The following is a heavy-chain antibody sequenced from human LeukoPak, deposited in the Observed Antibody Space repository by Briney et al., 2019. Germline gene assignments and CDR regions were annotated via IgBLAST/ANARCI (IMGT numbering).Heavy chain of an antibody. J-gene: IGHJ4*02. CDR3: ARGSGFGV. Sequence: GGSLRLSCAASVFTVSTYCMHCLRQVPGKGLVRVSGISSDGATTHYADSVKGRFTISRDNAKNTLYLQMNSLRVEDTAVYYCARGSGFGVWGQGTLVTVSS. CDR2: ISSDGATT. D-gene: IGHD3-9*01. CDR1: VFTVSTYC. V-gene: IGHV3-74*01.